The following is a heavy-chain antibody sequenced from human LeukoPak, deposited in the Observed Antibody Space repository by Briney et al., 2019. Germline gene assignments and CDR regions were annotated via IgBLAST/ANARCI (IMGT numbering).Heavy chain of an antibody. CDR1: GVSTSSGNYY. CDR3: ARSGYSYVLDY. D-gene: IGHD5-18*01. V-gene: IGHV4-39*01. Sequence: ASETLSLTCTVSGVSTSSGNYYWGWIRQPPGKGLEWIGGIYYSGNTYYNPSLKSRVTISVDTSKNQFSLKLSSVTAADTAVYYCARSGYSYVLDYWGQGTLVTVSS. J-gene: IGHJ4*02. CDR2: IYYSGNT.